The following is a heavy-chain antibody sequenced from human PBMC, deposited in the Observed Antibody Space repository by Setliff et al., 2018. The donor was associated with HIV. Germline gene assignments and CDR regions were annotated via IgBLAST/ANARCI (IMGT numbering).Heavy chain of an antibody. J-gene: IGHJ4*02. CDR3: ARAPNPYSSGWYWQGNYFDY. Sequence: PSETLFLTCAVYGGSFSDYYWSWIRQPPGKGLEWIGDINHSGSTNYNPSLKSRVTISLDTSKNQFSLKLSSVTAADTAVYYCARAPNPYSSGWYWQGNYFDYWGQGTLVTVSS. V-gene: IGHV4-34*01. D-gene: IGHD6-19*01. CDR1: GGSFSDYY. CDR2: INHSGST.